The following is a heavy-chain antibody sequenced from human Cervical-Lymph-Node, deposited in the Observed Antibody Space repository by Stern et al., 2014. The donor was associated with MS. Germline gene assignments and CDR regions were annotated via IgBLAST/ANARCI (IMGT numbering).Heavy chain of an antibody. D-gene: IGHD2-15*01. CDR1: GFTFRNYA. CDR2: MSYDGGKE. V-gene: IGHV3-30*18. J-gene: IGHJ4*02. Sequence: VQLVESGGGVVQPGRSLRLSCAASGFTFRNYAMHWVRPAPGKGLEWVAVMSYDGGKEYYEDSVKGRFTVSRDTSKNTLSLQMNSLRVEDTAVYYCAKADCSGGRCYVDYWGQGTLVTVSS. CDR3: AKADCSGGRCYVDY.